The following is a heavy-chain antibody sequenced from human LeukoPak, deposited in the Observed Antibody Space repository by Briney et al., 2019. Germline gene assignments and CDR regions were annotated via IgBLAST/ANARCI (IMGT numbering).Heavy chain of an antibody. CDR1: GYTVSPYG. CDR2: ISYDGSNK. D-gene: IGHD6-13*01. V-gene: IGHV3-30*03. Sequence: GGSLRLSYAVSGYTVSPYGMHSVRQAPGKGLEWVAVISYDGSNKYYAASVKGRFTISRDNSKNTLYLQMSSLRTEDTAMYYCASEGKATAAEVWGQGTMVTVSS. CDR3: ASEGKATAAEV. J-gene: IGHJ3*01.